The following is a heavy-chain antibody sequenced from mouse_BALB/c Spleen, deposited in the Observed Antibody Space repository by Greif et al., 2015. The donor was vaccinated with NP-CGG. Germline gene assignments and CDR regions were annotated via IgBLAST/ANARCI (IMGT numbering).Heavy chain of an antibody. D-gene: IGHD1-1*01. V-gene: IGHV5-12-1*01. CDR1: GFAFSSYD. CDR3: ARHYYGSSYSD. J-gene: IGHJ2*01. Sequence: EVKLVESGGGLVKPGGSLKLSCAASGFAFSSYDMSWVRQTPEKRLEWVAYISRGGGSPYYPDTVKGRFTTTRDNAKNTLYLQRSGLKSEDTARYYWARHYYGSSYSDWGQGTTLTVSS. CDR2: ISRGGGSP.